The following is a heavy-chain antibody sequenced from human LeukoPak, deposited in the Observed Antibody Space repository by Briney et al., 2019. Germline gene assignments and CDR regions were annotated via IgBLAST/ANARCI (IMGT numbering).Heavy chain of an antibody. CDR1: GSISNYH. CDR2: IYYSGST. CDR3: ARGVSSGSDL. Sequence: PSETLSLTCTVSGSISNYHWSWIRQPPGKGLEWIGYIYYSGSTNYNPSLKSRVTISVDTSKNQFSLKLTSVTAADTAVYYWARGVSSGSDLWGRGTLVTVSS. J-gene: IGHJ2*01. D-gene: IGHD6-19*01. V-gene: IGHV4-59*01.